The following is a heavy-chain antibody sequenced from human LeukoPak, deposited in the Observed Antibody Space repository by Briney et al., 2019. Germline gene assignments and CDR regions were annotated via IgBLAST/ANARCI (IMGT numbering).Heavy chain of an antibody. D-gene: IGHD2-21*02. V-gene: IGHV3-66*01. Sequence: GGSLRLSCAASGFAVSNNYMTWVRQAPGKGLEWVSILYGDSSTYYADSVKGRFTVSRDNSKNTLYLQMNSLRAEDTAVYYCAKNWAYCGGDCYTGYDYWGQGTLVTVSS. J-gene: IGHJ4*02. CDR3: AKNWAYCGGDCYTGYDY. CDR2: LYGDSST. CDR1: GFAVSNNY.